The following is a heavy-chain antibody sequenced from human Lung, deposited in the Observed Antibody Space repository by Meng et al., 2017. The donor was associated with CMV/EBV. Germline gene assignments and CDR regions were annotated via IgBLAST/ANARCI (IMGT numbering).Heavy chain of an antibody. V-gene: IGHV4-38-2*02. D-gene: IGHD4-23*01. J-gene: IGHJ4*02. Sequence: SETXSLTCSVSGYSIGSGYFWGWIRQPPGKGLEWVGSIYHSGSTYHNPSLKSRVTISADSPRNQFSLKLISVTAADTAAYYCARMGARGGNSLFDYWGQGTLVTVS. CDR1: GYSIGSGYF. CDR3: ARMGARGGNSLFDY. CDR2: IYHSGST.